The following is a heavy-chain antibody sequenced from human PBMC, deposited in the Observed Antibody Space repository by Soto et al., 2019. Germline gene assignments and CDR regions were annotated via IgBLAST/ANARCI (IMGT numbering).Heavy chain of an antibody. V-gene: IGHV4-34*01. D-gene: IGHD6-6*01. J-gene: IGHJ5*02. Sequence: SETLSLTCAVYGGSFSGYYWSWIRQPPGKGLEWIGEINHSGSTNYNPSLKSRVTISVDTSKNQFSLKLSSVTAADTAVYYCARAGRKSSSWRYSWFDPWGQGTLVTVSS. CDR1: GGSFSGYY. CDR2: INHSGST. CDR3: ARAGRKSSSWRYSWFDP.